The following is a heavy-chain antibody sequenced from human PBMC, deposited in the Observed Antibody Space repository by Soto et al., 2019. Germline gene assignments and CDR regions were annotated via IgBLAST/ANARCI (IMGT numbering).Heavy chain of an antibody. D-gene: IGHD1-26*01. V-gene: IGHV3-48*02. CDR1: GFTFSSYS. Sequence: GGSLRLSCVASGFTFSSYSVNWVRQAPGKGLEWVSYISSGSKTIYYADSVKGRFTVSRDNAKNSQFLQMNSLRDDDTAVYYCAREDILGARSFDYWGRGTLVTVSS. CDR2: ISSGSKTI. J-gene: IGHJ4*02. CDR3: AREDILGARSFDY.